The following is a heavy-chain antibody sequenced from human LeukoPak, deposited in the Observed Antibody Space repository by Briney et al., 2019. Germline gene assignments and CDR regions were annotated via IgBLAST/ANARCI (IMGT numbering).Heavy chain of an antibody. CDR1: GGSFSNFY. CDR3: ARGYFFADTGYYDDY. Sequence: SETLSLTCSASGGSFSNFYWSWIRQPPGKGLEWIGFTSYSGGTKYNPSLKSRVAISVDQAKNQFSLKLISVTAADTAVYYCARGYFFADTGYYDDYWGQGTLVTVSP. V-gene: IGHV4-59*01. J-gene: IGHJ4*02. D-gene: IGHD3-9*01. CDR2: TSYSGGT.